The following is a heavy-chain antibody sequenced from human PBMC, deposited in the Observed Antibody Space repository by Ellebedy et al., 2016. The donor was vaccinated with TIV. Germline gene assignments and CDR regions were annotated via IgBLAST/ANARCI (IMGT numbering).Heavy chain of an antibody. V-gene: IGHV3-53*01. CDR1: GFTVSSNY. CDR3: ARELNGGTFDF. J-gene: IGHJ3*01. Sequence: GGSLRLXXTASGFTVSSNYMSWVRQAPGKGLEWVSVIYGGTDKTVYADFVKGRFTISRDNSRNTLDLQMNSLRVEDTAMYYCARELNGGTFDFWGQGTVVTVSS. D-gene: IGHD3-16*01. CDR2: IYGGTDKT.